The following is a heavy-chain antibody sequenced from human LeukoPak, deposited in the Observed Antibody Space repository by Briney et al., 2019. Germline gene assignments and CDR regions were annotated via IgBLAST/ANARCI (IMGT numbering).Heavy chain of an antibody. V-gene: IGHV3-7*01. CDR2: IKQDGSEK. J-gene: IGHJ6*04. D-gene: IGHD3-10*01. Sequence: GGSLRLSCAASGLTFSTYWMTWVRQAPGKGLEWVANIKQDGSEKNYVDSEKGRFTISRDNAKNSLYLQMNSLRVEDTAVYYCAGGIAMVRGGDVWGKGTTVTVSS. CDR3: AGGIAMVRGGDV. CDR1: GLTFSTYW.